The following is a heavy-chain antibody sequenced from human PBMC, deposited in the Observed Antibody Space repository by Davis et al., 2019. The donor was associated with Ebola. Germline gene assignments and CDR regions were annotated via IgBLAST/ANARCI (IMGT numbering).Heavy chain of an antibody. J-gene: IGHJ6*02. CDR2: ISSDSDYI. CDR3: ARETYYDFWSGYPENYYGMDV. CDR1: GFTFSTYS. D-gene: IGHD3-3*01. Sequence: GESLKISCAASGFTFSTYSMSWVRQAPGKGLEWVSSISSDSDYIYYADSAKGRFTISRDNAKNSLYLQMNSLRAEDTAVYYCARETYYDFWSGYPENYYGMDVWGQGTTVTVSS. V-gene: IGHV3-21*01.